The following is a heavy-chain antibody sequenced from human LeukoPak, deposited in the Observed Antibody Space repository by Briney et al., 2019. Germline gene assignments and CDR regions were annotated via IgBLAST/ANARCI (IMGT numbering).Heavy chain of an antibody. CDR1: GGSISSYY. V-gene: IGHV4-59*01. D-gene: IGHD5-18*01. CDR2: IYYSGST. CDR3: ARTTEGGYTYDYFYYYYMDV. J-gene: IGHJ6*03. Sequence: SETLSLTCTVSGGSISSYYWSWIRQPPGNGLEWIGYIYYSGSTNYNPSLKSRVTISVDTSKNQFSLKLGSVTAADTAVYYCARTTEGGYTYDYFYYYYMDVWGKGTTVTISS.